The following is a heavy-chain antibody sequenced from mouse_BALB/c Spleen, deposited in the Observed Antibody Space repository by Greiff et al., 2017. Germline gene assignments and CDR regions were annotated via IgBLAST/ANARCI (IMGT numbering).Heavy chain of an antibody. CDR2: ISSGSSTI. CDR1: GFTFSSFG. J-gene: IGHJ3*01. CDR3: ARSDGYYPTWFAY. V-gene: IGHV5-17*02. Sequence: EVHLVESGGGLVQPGGSRKLSCAASGFTFSSFGMHWVRQAPEKGLEWVAYISSGSSTIYYADTVKGRFTISRDNPKNTLFLQMTSLRSEDTAMYYCARSDGYYPTWFAYWGQGTLVTVSA. D-gene: IGHD2-3*01.